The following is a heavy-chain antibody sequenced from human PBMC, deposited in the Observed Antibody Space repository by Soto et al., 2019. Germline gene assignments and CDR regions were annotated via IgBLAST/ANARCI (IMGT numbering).Heavy chain of an antibody. J-gene: IGHJ4*02. CDR1: SGSIDSGFYY. V-gene: IGHV4-31*03. CDR2: IYSRGNT. D-gene: IGHD3-10*01. CDR3: VRALSGCYFVFEH. Sequence: QVQLQESGPGVVKPSQTLSLTCTVSSGSIDSGFYYWTWIRQQPGKGLQWIGYIYSRGNTYYNPSRTSRITEVADTTKNQCSLNLTSVTAADTAVYFCVRALSGCYFVFEHGGQGALVSVSS.